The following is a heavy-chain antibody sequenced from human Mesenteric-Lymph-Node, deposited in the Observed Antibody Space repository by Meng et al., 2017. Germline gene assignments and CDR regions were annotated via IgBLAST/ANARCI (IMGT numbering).Heavy chain of an antibody. Sequence: QALAHVLVRPPPTLSRTCSASGCSSNSDGYHWSWLRQQPGKGLEWIGYIYYSGSTYYNPSLKSRVTISVDTSKNQFSLKLSSVTAADTAVYYCASNPTGTRGNWFDPWGQGTLVTVSS. CDR1: GCSSNSDGYH. J-gene: IGHJ5*02. D-gene: IGHD1-7*01. V-gene: IGHV4-30-4*08. CDR2: IYYSGST. CDR3: ASNPTGTRGNWFDP.